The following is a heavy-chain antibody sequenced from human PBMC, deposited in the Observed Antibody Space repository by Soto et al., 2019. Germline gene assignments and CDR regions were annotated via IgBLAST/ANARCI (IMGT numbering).Heavy chain of an antibody. CDR1: GGSINNHY. Sequence: QVQLQESGPGLVKPSETLSLSCTVSGGSINNHYWWSWIRKPAGKGLEYIGRMNVNGNRNYNPSLRSRVTMSVDRSKDQFSLKLSSVTAADTAVYYCARLPYPDVTGAFDIWGKGTMVTVSS. V-gene: IGHV4-4*07. D-gene: IGHD2-2*02. J-gene: IGHJ3*02. CDR2: MNVNGNR. CDR3: ARLPYPDVTGAFDI.